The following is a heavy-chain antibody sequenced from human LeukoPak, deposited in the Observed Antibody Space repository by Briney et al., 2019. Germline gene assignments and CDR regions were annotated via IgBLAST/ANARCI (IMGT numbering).Heavy chain of an antibody. Sequence: PGGSLRLSCAASGFTFDDYGMNWVRQIPGKGLEWVSGINWNGGSTGYAASVKGRFTISRDNAKNSLYLQMNSLRAEDTASYHCARASSSGWDFYMDVWGKGTTATVSS. CDR3: ARASSSGWDFYMDV. CDR2: INWNGGST. V-gene: IGHV3-20*01. CDR1: GFTFDDYG. D-gene: IGHD6-19*01. J-gene: IGHJ6*03.